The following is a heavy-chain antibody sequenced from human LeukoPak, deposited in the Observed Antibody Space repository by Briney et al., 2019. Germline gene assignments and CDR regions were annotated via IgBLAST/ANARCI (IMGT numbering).Heavy chain of an antibody. CDR3: ARHWEQLDGWVRDWFDP. V-gene: IGHV4-39*01. CDR2: IYYSGST. Sequence: PSETLSLTCTVSGGSISSSSYYWGWIRQPPGKGLEWIGSIYYSGSTYYNPSLKSRVTISVDTSKNQFSLKLSSVTAADTAVYYCARHWEQLDGWVRDWFDPWGQGTLVTVSS. D-gene: IGHD6-6*01. J-gene: IGHJ5*02. CDR1: GGSISSSSYY.